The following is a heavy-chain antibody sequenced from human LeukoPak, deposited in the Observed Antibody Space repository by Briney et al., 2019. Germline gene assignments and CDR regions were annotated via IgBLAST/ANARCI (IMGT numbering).Heavy chain of an antibody. CDR1: GFTFSGSA. CDR3: TRVRWDTAQGTPDV. J-gene: IGHJ6*02. Sequence: GGSLKLSCAASGFTFSGSAMHWVRQASGKGLEWVGRIRSKANSYATAYAASVKGRFTISRDDSKNTAYLQMNSLKTEDTAVYYCTRVRWDTAQGTPDVWGQGTTVAVSS. V-gene: IGHV3-73*01. CDR2: IRSKANSYAT. D-gene: IGHD5-18*01.